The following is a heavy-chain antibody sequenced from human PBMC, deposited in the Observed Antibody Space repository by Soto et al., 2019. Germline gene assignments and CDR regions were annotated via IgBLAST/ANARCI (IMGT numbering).Heavy chain of an antibody. Sequence: GGSLRPSCAALGLPFTNNGMTWVRKAPGKGLECVAGVSARGGDTSYADSVKGRFTISRDNSKDTLYLQMNSLRAEDTAVYYCAKSSSRAHYYGMDVWGHGTTVTVSS. D-gene: IGHD2-2*01. J-gene: IGHJ6*02. CDR1: GLPFTNNG. CDR3: AKSSSRAHYYGMDV. CDR2: VSARGGDT. V-gene: IGHV3-23*01.